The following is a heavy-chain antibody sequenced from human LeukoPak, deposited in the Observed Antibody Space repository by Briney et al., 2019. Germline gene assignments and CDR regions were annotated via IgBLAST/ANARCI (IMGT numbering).Heavy chain of an antibody. Sequence: GGSLRLSCAASGFTFSSYWMSWVRQAPGKGLEWVANIKQDGSEKYYVDSVKGRFTISRDNAKNSPYLQMNSLRAEDTAVYYCARDGPREYQPLYYFDYWGQGTLVTVSS. CDR3: ARDGPREYQPLYYFDY. J-gene: IGHJ4*02. D-gene: IGHD2-2*01. CDR1: GFTFSSYW. CDR2: IKQDGSEK. V-gene: IGHV3-7*03.